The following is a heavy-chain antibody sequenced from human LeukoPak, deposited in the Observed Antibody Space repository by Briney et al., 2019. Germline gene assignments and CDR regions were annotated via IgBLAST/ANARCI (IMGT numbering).Heavy chain of an antibody. CDR1: GFTFSSYW. CDR2: IKQDGSEK. J-gene: IGHJ4*02. V-gene: IGHV3-7*01. CDR3: AREQWGRWLQFGRNIDY. D-gene: IGHD5-24*01. Sequence: PGGSLRLSCAASGFTFSSYWMSWVRQAPGKGLEWVANIKQDGSEKYYVDSVKGRFTISRDNAKNSLYLQMNSLRAEDTAVYYCAREQWGRWLQFGRNIDYWSQGTLVTVSS.